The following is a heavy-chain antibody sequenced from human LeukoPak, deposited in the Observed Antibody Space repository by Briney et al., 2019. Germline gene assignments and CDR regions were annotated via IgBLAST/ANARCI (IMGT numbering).Heavy chain of an antibody. CDR3: ARGDSSMTTPSNQFDY. CDR1: GGSFSGYY. D-gene: IGHD4-11*01. CDR2: INHSGST. Sequence: SEILSLTCAVYGGSFSGYYWSWIRQPPGKGLEWIGEINHSGSTNYNPSLKSRVTISVDTSKNQFSLKLSSVTAADTAVYYCARGDSSMTTPSNQFDYWGQGTLVTVSS. J-gene: IGHJ4*02. V-gene: IGHV4-34*01.